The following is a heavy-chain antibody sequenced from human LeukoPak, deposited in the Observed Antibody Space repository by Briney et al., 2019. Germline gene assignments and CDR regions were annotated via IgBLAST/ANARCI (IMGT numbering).Heavy chain of an antibody. CDR3: ARDRCSGGSCYVNDAFDV. CDR2: IYSGGST. D-gene: IGHD2-15*01. J-gene: IGHJ3*01. CDR1: GFTVSSNY. Sequence: GGSLRLSCAVSGFTVSSNYMSWVRQAPGKGLEWVSVIYSGGSTYYADSVKGRFTISRDNSKNTLYLQMNSLRAEDTAVYYCARDRCSGGSCYVNDAFDVWGQGTMVTVSS. V-gene: IGHV3-66*01.